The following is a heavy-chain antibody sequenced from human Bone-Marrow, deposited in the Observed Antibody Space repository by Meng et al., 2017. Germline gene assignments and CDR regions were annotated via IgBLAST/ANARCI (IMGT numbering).Heavy chain of an antibody. D-gene: IGHD6-19*01. CDR1: GGSFSGYY. J-gene: IGHJ4*02. Sequence: PQQWGAGLVTTAESLSLTTAVYGGSFSGYYWSWLRQPPGKGLEWIEKINHSGSTNYNPSLKSRVTISVDTSKNQFSLKLGSVTAADTAVYYCARGARVAGTDYWGQGTLVTVSS. V-gene: IGHV4-34*01. CDR2: INHSGST. CDR3: ARGARVAGTDY.